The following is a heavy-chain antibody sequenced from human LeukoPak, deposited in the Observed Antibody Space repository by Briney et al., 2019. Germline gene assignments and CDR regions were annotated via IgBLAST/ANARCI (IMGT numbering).Heavy chain of an antibody. D-gene: IGHD3-22*01. Sequence: GGSLRLSCAASGFTFSSFALSWVRQAPGKGLQWVSTISGNGGFTYYPDSVKGRFTISRDRSRNTVYLQVNSLRAEDTAVYYCAKDRRYYDSSGYFDYWGQGTLVTVSS. CDR2: ISGNGGFT. CDR3: AKDRRYYDSSGYFDY. V-gene: IGHV3-23*01. J-gene: IGHJ4*02. CDR1: GFTFSSFA.